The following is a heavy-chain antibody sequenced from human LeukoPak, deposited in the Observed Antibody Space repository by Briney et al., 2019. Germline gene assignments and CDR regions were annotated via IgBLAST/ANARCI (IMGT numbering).Heavy chain of an antibody. CDR2: ISGSGGST. J-gene: IGHJ4*02. CDR3: AKVTRDDFWSGYFSFDY. CDR1: GFTFSSHA. V-gene: IGHV3-23*01. Sequence: PGGSLRLSCAASGFTFSSHAMSWVRQAPGKGLEWVSAISGSGGSTYYADSVKGRFTISRDNSKNTLYLQMNSLRAEDTAVYYCAKVTRDDFWSGYFSFDYWGQGTLVTVSS. D-gene: IGHD3-3*01.